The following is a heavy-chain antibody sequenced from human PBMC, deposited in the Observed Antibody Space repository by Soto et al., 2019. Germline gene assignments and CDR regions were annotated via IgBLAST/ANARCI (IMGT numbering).Heavy chain of an antibody. V-gene: IGHV3-23*01. CDR1: GFTFSNYA. Sequence: GGSLRLSCAASGFTFSNYAMSWVRQAPGKGLEWVSTISGRGGNTYYADSVKGRFTISRDNSRNTLYLQMDSLRVEDSAVYSCAKAGCSGGTCYLYYFDYWGQGALVTVSS. D-gene: IGHD2-15*01. CDR3: AKAGCSGGTCYLYYFDY. J-gene: IGHJ4*02. CDR2: ISGRGGNT.